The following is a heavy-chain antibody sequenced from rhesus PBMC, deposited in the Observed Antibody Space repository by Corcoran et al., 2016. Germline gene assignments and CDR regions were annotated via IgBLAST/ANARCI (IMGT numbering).Heavy chain of an antibody. D-gene: IGHD3-16*01. J-gene: IGHJ5-2*02. CDR1: VASISSSW. CDR3: ATGGSYFYNSLDV. V-gene: IGHV4-80*01. Sequence: QVQLQESGPGLVKPSETLSLTCAVSVASISSSWWRWLRHPPGKGLELIGEINGNCGSTYYNPSLKSRVTISKDASKIQFSLKLSFVTAADTAVYYCATGGSYFYNSLDVWGRGVLVTVSS. CDR2: INGNCGST.